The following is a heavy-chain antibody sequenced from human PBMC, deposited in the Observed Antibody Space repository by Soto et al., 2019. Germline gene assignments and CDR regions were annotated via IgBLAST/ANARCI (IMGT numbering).Heavy chain of an antibody. CDR1: GGSISSSSYY. D-gene: IGHD6-19*01. Sequence: SETLSLTCTVSGGSISSSSYYWGWIRQPPGKGLEWIGSIYYSGSTYYNPSLKSRVTISVDTSKNQFSLKLSSVTAADTAVYYCARLSERGIAVAVFDYWGQGTLVTVSS. CDR3: ARLSERGIAVAVFDY. CDR2: IYYSGST. V-gene: IGHV4-39*01. J-gene: IGHJ4*02.